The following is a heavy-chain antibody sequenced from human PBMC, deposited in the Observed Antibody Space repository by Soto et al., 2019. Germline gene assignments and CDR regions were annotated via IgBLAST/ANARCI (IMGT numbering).Heavy chain of an antibody. V-gene: IGHV1-18*04. CDR3: ARVDDYVWWSFRP. D-gene: IGHD3-16*02. Sequence: QVQLVQSGAEVKEPGASVRVSCKASGYTFTTHGISWVRQAPGQGLEWMGWISPYNGKTTYAQKVQGRVTMTTDTSTSTAYMELRGLRSDDTAVYYCARVDDYVWWSFRPWGQGTQVTVSS. J-gene: IGHJ4*02. CDR2: ISPYNGKT. CDR1: GYTFTTHG.